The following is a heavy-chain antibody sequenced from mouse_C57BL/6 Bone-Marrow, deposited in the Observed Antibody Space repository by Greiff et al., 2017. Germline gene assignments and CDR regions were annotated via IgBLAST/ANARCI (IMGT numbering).Heavy chain of an antibody. Sequence: VQLQQSGPELARPWASVKISCQAFYTFSRRVHFAIRDTNSWMQWVKQRPGQGLEWIGAIYPGYGDTCYNPKFTGKATLTAHQSSSTAYRQLSSLASEDSAGDYGGRGEMDYWGQGTSVTVSS. V-gene: IGHV1-87*01. CDR3: SEDSAGDYGGRGEMDY. CDR2: GQGLEWIG. CDR1: YTFSRRVH. J-gene: IGHJ4*01.